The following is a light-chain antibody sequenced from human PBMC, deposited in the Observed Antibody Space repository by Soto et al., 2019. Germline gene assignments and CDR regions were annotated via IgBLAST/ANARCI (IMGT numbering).Light chain of an antibody. CDR2: DVS. V-gene: IGLV2-11*01. Sequence: QSALTQPRSVSGSPGQSVTISCTGTSSDVGGYNYVSWYHQHPGKAPKLMIYDVSKRPSGVPDRFSGSKSGNTASLTISGLQAEDEADYYCCSYAGSYNVVFGGGTKVTVL. CDR3: CSYAGSYNVV. CDR1: SSDVGGYNY. J-gene: IGLJ2*01.